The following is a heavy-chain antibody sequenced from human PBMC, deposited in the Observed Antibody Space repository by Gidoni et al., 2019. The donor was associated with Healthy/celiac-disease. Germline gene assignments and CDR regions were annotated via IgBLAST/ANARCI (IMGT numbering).Heavy chain of an antibody. J-gene: IGHJ4*02. CDR2: INHSGRT. D-gene: IGHD3-10*01. V-gene: IGHV4-34*01. CDR3: ARGTYGSGSYYPHFDY. Sequence: QVQLQQWGAGLFKPSDPLSLTCAVYGRSFSCYYWRWIRQPPGKGLEWIGEINHSGRTNFNTSLKSRVTISVDTSKNQFSLKLSSVTAADTAVYYCARGTYGSGSYYPHFDYWGQGTLVTVSS. CDR1: GRSFSCYY.